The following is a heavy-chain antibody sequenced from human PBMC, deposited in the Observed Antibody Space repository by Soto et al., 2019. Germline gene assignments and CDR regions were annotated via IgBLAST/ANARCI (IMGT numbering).Heavy chain of an antibody. CDR2: IWYDGGSK. Sequence: QMQLVESGGGVVQPGRSLRLSCVASGFKFSNYGMHWVRQAPGKGLEWVAVIWYDGGSKFYADSVKRRFTISRDNTRNTLFLQMTSLRPEDTAVYYCATDKIQLERRPSYGMDVWGQGTTVSVSS. CDR3: ATDKIQLERRPSYGMDV. V-gene: IGHV3-33*01. D-gene: IGHD1-1*01. J-gene: IGHJ6*02. CDR1: GFKFSNYG.